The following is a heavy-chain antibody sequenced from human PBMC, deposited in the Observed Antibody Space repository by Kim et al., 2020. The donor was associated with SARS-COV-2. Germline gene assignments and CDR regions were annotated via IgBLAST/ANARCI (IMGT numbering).Heavy chain of an antibody. J-gene: IGHJ5*02. V-gene: IGHV1-24*01. CDR3: ATGSPFGVGWFDP. Sequence: YAQKFQGRVTMTEDTSTDTAYMELSSLGSEDTAVYYCATGSPFGVGWFDPWGQGTLVTVSS. D-gene: IGHD3-3*01.